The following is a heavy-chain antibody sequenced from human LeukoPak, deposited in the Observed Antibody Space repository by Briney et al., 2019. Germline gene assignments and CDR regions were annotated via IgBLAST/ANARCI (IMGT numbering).Heavy chain of an antibody. D-gene: IGHD3-22*01. CDR3: ARDYYDSSGYSLPSPSFQH. J-gene: IGHJ1*01. Sequence: ASVKVSCKASGYTLTGYYMHWVRQAPGQGLEWMGWINPNSGGTNYAQKFQGRVTMTRDTSISTAYMELSRLRSDDTAVYYCARDYYDSSGYSLPSPSFQHWGQGTLVTVSS. CDR2: INPNSGGT. V-gene: IGHV1-2*02. CDR1: GYTLTGYY.